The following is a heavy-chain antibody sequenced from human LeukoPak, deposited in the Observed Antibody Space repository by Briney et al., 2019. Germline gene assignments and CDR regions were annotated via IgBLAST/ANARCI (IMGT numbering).Heavy chain of an antibody. V-gene: IGHV3-33*01. Sequence: PGGSLRLSCAGSGFTFSSYGMHWVRQAPGKGLEWVAVIWYDGSNKYYADSVKGRFTISRDNSKNTLYLQMNSLRAEDTAVYYCAREYSSGWSVGRRYYYYGMDVWGQGTTVTVSS. CDR3: AREYSSGWSVGRRYYYYGMDV. CDR2: IWYDGSNK. CDR1: GFTFSSYG. D-gene: IGHD6-19*01. J-gene: IGHJ6*02.